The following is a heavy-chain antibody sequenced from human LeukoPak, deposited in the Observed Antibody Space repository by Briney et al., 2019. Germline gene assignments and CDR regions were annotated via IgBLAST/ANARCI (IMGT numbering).Heavy chain of an antibody. D-gene: IGHD2-2*01. J-gene: IGHJ4*02. CDR1: GFTFSSYS. CDR2: ISSASGSI. CDR3: ARLPAYCSSTSCYYDY. Sequence: GGSLRLSCAASGFTFSSYSMNWVRQAPGKGLEWVSYISSASGSIYYADSVKGLFTISRDNAKNSLFLQMNSLRAEDTAVYYCARLPAYCSSTSCYYDYWGQGTLVTVSS. V-gene: IGHV3-48*04.